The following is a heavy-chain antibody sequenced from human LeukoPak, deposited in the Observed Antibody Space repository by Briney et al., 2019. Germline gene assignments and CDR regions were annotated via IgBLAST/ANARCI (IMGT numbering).Heavy chain of an antibody. CDR3: AKRIQSAMAMGY. D-gene: IGHD5-18*01. Sequence: GGSLRLSCAASGFTFSNYALSWVRQAPGKGLEWVSDISGSGGSTYYADSVKGRFTISRDNSKNTMYLQMNSLRAEDTAVYYCAKRIQSAMAMGYWGQGTLVTVSS. V-gene: IGHV3-23*01. J-gene: IGHJ4*02. CDR2: ISGSGGST. CDR1: GFTFSNYA.